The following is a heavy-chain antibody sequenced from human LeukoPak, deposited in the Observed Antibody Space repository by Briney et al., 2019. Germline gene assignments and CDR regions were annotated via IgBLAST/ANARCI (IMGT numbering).Heavy chain of an antibody. Sequence: SETLSLTCTVSGGSISSYYWSWIRQPPGKGLEWIGYIYYSGSTNYNPSLKSRVTISVDTSKNQFSLKLSSVTAADTAVYYCARVLQYYDSSGYYTHYYYYYGMDVWGQGTTVTVFS. V-gene: IGHV4-59*01. J-gene: IGHJ6*02. CDR1: GGSISSYY. D-gene: IGHD3-22*01. CDR3: ARVLQYYDSSGYYTHYYYYYGMDV. CDR2: IYYSGST.